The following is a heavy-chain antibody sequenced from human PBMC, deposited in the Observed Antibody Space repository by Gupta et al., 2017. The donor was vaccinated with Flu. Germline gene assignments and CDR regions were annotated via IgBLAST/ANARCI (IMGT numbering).Heavy chain of an antibody. V-gene: IGHV4-61*02. CDR3: ARELDGYNSRGDAFDI. CDR2: TYTSGYT. Sequence: QVQLQESGPGLVKPSQTLSLTCTVSGGSFASDNFYWSWVRQPAGKGLEWIGRTYTSGYTNYNPSLRSRVTMSVDTSKNQFSLKLRSITAADAAVYYCARELDGYNSRGDAFDIWGQGTMVTVSS. D-gene: IGHD5-24*01. CDR1: GGSFASDNFY. J-gene: IGHJ3*02.